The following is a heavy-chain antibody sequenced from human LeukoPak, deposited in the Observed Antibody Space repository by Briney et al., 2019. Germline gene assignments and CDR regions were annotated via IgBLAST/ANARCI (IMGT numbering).Heavy chain of an antibody. J-gene: IGHJ4*02. V-gene: IGHV1-69*06. D-gene: IGHD2-8*01. Sequence: SVKLSCKASGGTFSSYAISWVRQAPGQGLEWMGGIIPIFGTANYAQKFQGRVTITADKSTSTAYMELSSLSSEDTAVYYCARRACTSGVCYVYPDYWGQGTLVTVSS. CDR2: IIPIFGTA. CDR3: ARRACTSGVCYVYPDY. CDR1: GGTFSSYA.